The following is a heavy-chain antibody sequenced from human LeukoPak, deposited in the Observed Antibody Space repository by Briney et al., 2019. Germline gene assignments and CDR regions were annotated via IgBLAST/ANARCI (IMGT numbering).Heavy chain of an antibody. J-gene: IGHJ3*02. CDR3: ARDGIAGSGVSRAAFDI. D-gene: IGHD6-13*01. V-gene: IGHV3-30*04. CDR2: ISYDGSNK. CDR1: GFTLSSYA. Sequence: GGSLRLSCAASGFTLSSYAMHWVRQAPGKGLEWVAVISYDGSNKYYADSVKGRFTISRDNSKNTLYLQMNSLRAEDTAVYYCARDGIAGSGVSRAAFDIWGQGTMVTVSS.